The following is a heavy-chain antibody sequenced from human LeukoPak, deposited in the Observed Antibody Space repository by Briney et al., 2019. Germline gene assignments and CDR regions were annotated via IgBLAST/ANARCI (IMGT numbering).Heavy chain of an antibody. CDR2: ISTSGNTI. CDR1: GFTFSSYE. J-gene: IGHJ4*02. D-gene: IGHD3-16*02. CDR3: ARGRQIMITFGGVITN. V-gene: IGHV3-48*03. Sequence: GGSLRLSCAASGFTFSSYEMNWVRQAPGKGLEWVSYISTSGNTICYADSVKGRFTISRDNAKSSLYLQMNSLRDEDTAVYYCARGRQIMITFGGVITNWGQGTLVTVSS.